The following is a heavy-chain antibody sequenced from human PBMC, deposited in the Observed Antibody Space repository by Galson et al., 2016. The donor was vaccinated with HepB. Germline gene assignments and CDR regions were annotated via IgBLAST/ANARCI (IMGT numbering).Heavy chain of an antibody. CDR2: IILMFGTA. CDR1: GGMFSSYA. J-gene: IGHJ4*02. CDR3: ARDRFVSGGSAVA. Sequence: SVKVSCKASGGMFSSYAISWVRQAPGQGLEWMGGIILMFGTANYAQKFQGRVTITADESTSTAYMELSSLRSEDTAVYYCARDRFVSGGSAVAWGQGTLVAVSS. D-gene: IGHD6-19*01. V-gene: IGHV1-69*13.